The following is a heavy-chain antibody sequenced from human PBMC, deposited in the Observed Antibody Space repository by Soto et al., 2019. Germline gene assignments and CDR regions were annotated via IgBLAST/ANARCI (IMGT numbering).Heavy chain of an antibody. D-gene: IGHD1-26*01. J-gene: IGHJ4*02. CDR1: GFTFSRYS. V-gene: IGHV3-48*01. CDR2: ISSSSTTI. CDR3: ARGPGPYPRVVGATGPLHY. Sequence: PWGSLRLSCAASGFTFSRYSMSWVRQAPGKGLDWVSYISSSSTTIYYVDSVKGRFTVSRDNSKNTLYLQMNSLRAEDTAVYYCARGPGPYPRVVGATGPLHYWAQRTLVTVSS.